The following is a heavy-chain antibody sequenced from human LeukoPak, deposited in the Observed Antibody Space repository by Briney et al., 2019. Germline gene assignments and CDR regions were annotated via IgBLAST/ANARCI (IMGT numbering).Heavy chain of an antibody. CDR1: GGSISSYY. CDR2: ISYSGST. J-gene: IGHJ5*02. CDR3: ARAQGIDDFWSGYPTRWFDP. D-gene: IGHD3-3*01. Sequence: PSETLSLTCTVSGGSISSYYWSWIRQPPGKGLEWIGYISYSGSTNYNPSLKSRVTISIDTSKNQFSLKLSSVTAADTAVFYCARAQGIDDFWSGYPTRWFDPWGQGTLVTVSS. V-gene: IGHV4-59*01.